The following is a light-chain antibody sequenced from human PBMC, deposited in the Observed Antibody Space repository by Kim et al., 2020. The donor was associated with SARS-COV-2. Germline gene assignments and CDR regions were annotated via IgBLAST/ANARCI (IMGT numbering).Light chain of an antibody. V-gene: IGLV1-40*01. CDR3: QSYDSSLSVWV. J-gene: IGLJ3*02. CDR1: SSNIGAGYD. CDR2: GNS. Sequence: QSVLTQPPSVSGAPGQRVTISCTGSSSNIGAGYDVHWYQQLPGTAPKHLIYGNSNRPSGVPDRFSGSKSGTSASLAITGLQAEDEADYYCQSYDSSLSVWVFGGGNKLTVL.